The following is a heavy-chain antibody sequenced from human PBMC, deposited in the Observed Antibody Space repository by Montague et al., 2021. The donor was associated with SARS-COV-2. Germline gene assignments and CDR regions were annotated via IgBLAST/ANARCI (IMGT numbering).Heavy chain of an antibody. Sequence: PALVKPTQTLTLTCTFSGFPLSTSGMCVSWIRQPPGKALERLARIDLDYNKYYRTSLKTRLPISKDTSKNQVVLTMANMDPVDTATYYCARTYVPGAFDIWGQGTMVPVSS. CDR2: IDLDYNK. CDR3: ARTYVPGAFDI. V-gene: IGHV2-70*11. CDR1: GFPLSTSGMC. J-gene: IGHJ3*02. D-gene: IGHD1-14*01.